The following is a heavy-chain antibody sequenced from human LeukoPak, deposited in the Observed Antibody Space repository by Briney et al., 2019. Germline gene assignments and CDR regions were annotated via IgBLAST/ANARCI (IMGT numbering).Heavy chain of an antibody. J-gene: IGHJ4*02. CDR3: ARDRGRDFDWFRY. V-gene: IGHV1-2*02. Sequence: ASVKVSCKASGYTFTGYYMHWVRQAPGQGLEWMGWINPNSGGTNYAQKFQGRVNMTRDTSISTAYMELSRLRSDDTAVYYCARDRGRDFDWFRYWGQGTLVTVSS. CDR2: INPNSGGT. D-gene: IGHD3-9*01. CDR1: GYTFTGYY.